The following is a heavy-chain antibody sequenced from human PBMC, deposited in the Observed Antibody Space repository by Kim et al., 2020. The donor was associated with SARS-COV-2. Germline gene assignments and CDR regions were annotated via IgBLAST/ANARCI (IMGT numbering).Heavy chain of an antibody. J-gene: IGHJ4*02. Sequence: GGSLRLSCAASGFSVSGSYMSWVRQAPGKGLEWVSVIESDADTFYADSVKGRFTVSRDASTNAVFLQMNSLRAEDTAVYYCARDPYQSGGVRPGDCWGQG. CDR3: ARDPYQSGGVRPGDC. CDR2: IESDADT. D-gene: IGHD3-16*01. CDR1: GFSVSGSY. V-gene: IGHV3-53*01.